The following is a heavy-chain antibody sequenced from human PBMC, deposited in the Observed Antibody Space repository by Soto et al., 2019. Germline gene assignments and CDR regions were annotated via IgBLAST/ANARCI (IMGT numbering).Heavy chain of an antibody. D-gene: IGHD6-19*01. V-gene: IGHV3-66*01. CDR1: GFTVSSNY. J-gene: IGHJ3*02. Sequence: GGSLRLSCAASGFTVSSNYMSWVRQAPGKGLEWVSVIYSGGSTYYADSVKGRFTISRDNSKNTLYLQMNSLRAEDTAVYYCARDMPIAVAGTAFDIWGQGPMVTVSS. CDR3: ARDMPIAVAGTAFDI. CDR2: IYSGGST.